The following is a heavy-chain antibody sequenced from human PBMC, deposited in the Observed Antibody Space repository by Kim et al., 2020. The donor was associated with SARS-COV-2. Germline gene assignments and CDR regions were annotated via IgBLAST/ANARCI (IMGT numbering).Heavy chain of an antibody. Sequence: GGSLRLSCVMSGFGFKDYAVHWVRQAPGKGLEWVSTISWNGDRIGYADSVKGRFNISRDNAKNSLYLQMNSLRVEDTALYYCAKGTMVWGVTIDYWGQGTLVTVSS. CDR1: GFGFKDYA. CDR3: AKGTMVWGVTIDY. J-gene: IGHJ4*02. CDR2: ISWNGDRI. D-gene: IGHD3-10*01. V-gene: IGHV3-9*01.